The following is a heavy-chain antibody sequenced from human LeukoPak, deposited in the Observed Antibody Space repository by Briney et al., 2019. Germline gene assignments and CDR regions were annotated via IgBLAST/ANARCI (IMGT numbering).Heavy chain of an antibody. V-gene: IGHV3-21*01. CDR1: GYAFSSYG. CDR2: ISSGSYSK. Sequence: WGSLRLSCGVSGYAFSSYGMNWLRQAPGKGLEWVSFISSGSYSKYYADSVKRRFTISRDNGKNSLYLQMNSLGTEDTAVYYCARDNYDYGDYYFDYWGQGPLVADPS. J-gene: IGHJ4*02. CDR3: ARDNYDYGDYYFDY. D-gene: IGHD4-17*01.